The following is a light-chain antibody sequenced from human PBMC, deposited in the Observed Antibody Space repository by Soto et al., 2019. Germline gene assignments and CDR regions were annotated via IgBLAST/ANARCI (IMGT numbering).Light chain of an antibody. J-gene: IGKJ1*01. CDR2: DAS. Sequence: ETVMTKSPATLSVSQGERATLSCRASQTVSSYLAWYQQKPGQAPRLLIYDASNRATGIPARFSGSGSGTDFTLTISSLEPEDFAVYYCQQRSTWPPWTFGQGTKVDIK. V-gene: IGKV3-11*01. CDR3: QQRSTWPPWT. CDR1: QTVSSY.